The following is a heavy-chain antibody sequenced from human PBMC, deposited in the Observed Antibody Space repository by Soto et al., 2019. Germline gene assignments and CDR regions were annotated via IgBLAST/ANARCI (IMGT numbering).Heavy chain of an antibody. D-gene: IGHD5-12*01. Sequence: ASLKVSCKASGDTFTGYYMHWEPHAPGDWLEWMVWLNADSGGANYAQRFQGRVTMTRDTSISTAYMELSRLTSDDTAVYYCARDKGNGYGLFYFDCWGQGTLVTVSS. CDR2: LNADSGGA. CDR3: ARDKGNGYGLFYFDC. CDR1: GDTFTGYY. V-gene: IGHV1-2*02. J-gene: IGHJ4*02.